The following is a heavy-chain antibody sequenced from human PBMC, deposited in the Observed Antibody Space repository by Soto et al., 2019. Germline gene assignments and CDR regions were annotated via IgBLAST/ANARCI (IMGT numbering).Heavy chain of an antibody. D-gene: IGHD4-17*01. J-gene: IGHJ3*02. Sequence: QVQLQESGPGLVKPSETLSLTCTVSGGSVSSGSYYWSWIRQPPGKGLEWIGYIYYSGSTNYNPSLKSRVTISVDTSKNQFSLKLSSVTAADTAVHYCARGPRTTVVTPFIWGQGTMVTVSS. V-gene: IGHV4-61*01. CDR1: GGSVSSGSYY. CDR2: IYYSGST. CDR3: ARGPRTTVVTPFI.